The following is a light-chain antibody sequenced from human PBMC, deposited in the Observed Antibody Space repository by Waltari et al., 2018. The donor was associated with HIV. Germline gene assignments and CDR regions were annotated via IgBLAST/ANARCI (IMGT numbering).Light chain of an antibody. CDR2: DAS. CDR3: QHYGSSQIT. Sequence: EIVLTQSPGTLSLSPGEGATLSCRASQSVSSSYLAWYQQKPGQAPRLLIYDASNRATGIPDGFSDSGSGTDFTLTISRLEPEDFAVYYCQHYGSSQITFGQGTRLEIK. V-gene: IGKV3-20*01. CDR1: QSVSSSY. J-gene: IGKJ5*01.